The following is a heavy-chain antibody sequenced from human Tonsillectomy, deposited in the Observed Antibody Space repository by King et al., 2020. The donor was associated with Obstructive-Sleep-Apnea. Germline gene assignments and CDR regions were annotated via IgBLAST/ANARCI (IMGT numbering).Heavy chain of an antibody. CDR2: ISSNGDYI. Sequence: VQLVESGGGLVKPGGSLRLSCAVSGGTFSAYSMNWVRQAPGKGLEWVSSISSNGDYIYYADSVKGRLTISRDNAKNSLYLQMNSLRAEDTAVYFCARDSVQASARPYCFECWGQGTLVTVSS. V-gene: IGHV3-21*01. J-gene: IGHJ4*02. CDR1: GGTFSAYS. CDR3: ARDSVQASARPYCFEC. D-gene: IGHD6-6*01.